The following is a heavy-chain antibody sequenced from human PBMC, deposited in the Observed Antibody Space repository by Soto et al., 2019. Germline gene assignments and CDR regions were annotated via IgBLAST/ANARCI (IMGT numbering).Heavy chain of an antibody. CDR2: INPSGGST. V-gene: IGHV1-46*01. CDR1: GYTFTSYY. CDR3: ARDMSLYYDSSGTLDY. Sequence: QVQLVQSGAEVKKPGASVKVSCKASGYTFTSYYMHWVRQAPGQGLEWMGIINPSGGSTSYAQKFQGRVTMTRDTSTSTVYMELSSLRSEDTAVYYCARDMSLYYDSSGTLDYWGQGTLVTVSS. D-gene: IGHD3-22*01. J-gene: IGHJ4*02.